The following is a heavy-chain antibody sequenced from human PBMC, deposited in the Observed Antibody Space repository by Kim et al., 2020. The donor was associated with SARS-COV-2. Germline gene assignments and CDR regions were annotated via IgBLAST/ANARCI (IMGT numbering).Heavy chain of an antibody. J-gene: IGHJ4*02. Sequence: GGSLRLSCAASGFTFSDNYITWIRQAPGKGLEWVSYISSSGSTKYYADSVKGRFTISRDNAKNSLYLQMNSLRAEDTAMYYCATVSTAAGGTLDYWGQGALVTVSS. D-gene: IGHD6-13*01. CDR3: ATVSTAAGGTLDY. CDR2: ISSSGSTK. CDR1: GFTFSDNY. V-gene: IGHV3-11*01.